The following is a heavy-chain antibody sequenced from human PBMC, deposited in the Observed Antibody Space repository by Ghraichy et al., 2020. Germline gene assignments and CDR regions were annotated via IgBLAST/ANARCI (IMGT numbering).Heavy chain of an antibody. CDR1: GGSISSYY. V-gene: IGHV4-59*01. D-gene: IGHD3-10*01. J-gene: IGHJ6*02. CDR2: IYYSGST. Sequence: SETLSLTCTVSGGSISSYYWSWIRQPPGKGLEWIGYIYYSGSTNYNPSLKSRVTISVDTSKNQFSLKLSSVTAADTAVYYCARGVILWFGEPEYGMDVWGQGTTVTVSS. CDR3: ARGVILWFGEPEYGMDV.